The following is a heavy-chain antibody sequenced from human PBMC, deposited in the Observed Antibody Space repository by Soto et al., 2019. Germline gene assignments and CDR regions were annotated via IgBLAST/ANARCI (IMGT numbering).Heavy chain of an antibody. D-gene: IGHD3-3*01. CDR3: ARELYYDFWSGYYTDY. V-gene: IGHV3-53*01. J-gene: IGHJ4*02. CDR1: GFTVSSNY. CDR2: IYSGGST. Sequence: GGSLRLSCAASGFTVSSNYMSWVRQAPGKGLEWVSVIYSGGSTYYADSVKGRFTISRDNSKNTLYLQMNSLRAEDTAVYYCARELYYDFWSGYYTDYWGQGTLVTVSS.